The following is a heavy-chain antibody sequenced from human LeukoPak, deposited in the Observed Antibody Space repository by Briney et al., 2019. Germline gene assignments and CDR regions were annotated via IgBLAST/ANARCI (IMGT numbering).Heavy chain of an antibody. Sequence: GGSLRHSCAASGFTFSNYAMSWVRKAPGKGLEYVSAISDSGGSTYYADSVKGRFTNSRDNSKNTLYLQMSSLRAEDTAVYFCVRGYSFGPYGMDVWGQGTTVTVSS. D-gene: IGHD2-15*01. V-gene: IGHV3-64D*09. CDR3: VRGYSFGPYGMDV. CDR1: GFTFSNYA. CDR2: ISDSGGST. J-gene: IGHJ6*02.